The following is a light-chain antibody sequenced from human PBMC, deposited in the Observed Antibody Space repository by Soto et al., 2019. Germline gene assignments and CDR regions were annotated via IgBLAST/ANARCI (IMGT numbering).Light chain of an antibody. V-gene: IGKV3-20*01. CDR3: QQYETSPHT. J-gene: IGKJ2*01. Sequence: EIVLTQSPGTLSLSPGESATLSCRASQSVSSSQVAWYQQKPGQAPRLLIYGASSRATGIPDRFSGVGSETDFTLTISRLEPEDFAVYYCQQYETSPHTFGQGTKLEIK. CDR1: QSVSSSQ. CDR2: GAS.